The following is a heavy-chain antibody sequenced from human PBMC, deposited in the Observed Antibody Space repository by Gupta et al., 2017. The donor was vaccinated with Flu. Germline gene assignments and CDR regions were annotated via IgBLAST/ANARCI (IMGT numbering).Heavy chain of an antibody. D-gene: IGHD1-26*01. CDR3: ARGGSISGSGAFDL. Sequence: RQAPGQGLEWMGGIISMFGRANYAQKFQGRVTITADESTSTAYMELSSLKSDDTAIYYCARGGSISGSGAFDLWGQGTLVTISS. J-gene: IGHJ3*01. CDR2: IISMFGRA. V-gene: IGHV1-69*01.